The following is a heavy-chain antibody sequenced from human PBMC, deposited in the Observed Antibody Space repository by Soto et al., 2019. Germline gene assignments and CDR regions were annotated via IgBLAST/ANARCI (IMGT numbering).Heavy chain of an antibody. Sequence: QVHLVQSGAEVKKPGSSVKVSCKASGGTFSSYAISWVRQAPGPGLEWMGGFIPIFGTTNSAQKFQGRVTITADESTSTAYMELISLRSEYTAVYYCTRDRGRRYNDGSGYESSAYWGQGTLVTVSS. D-gene: IGHD3-22*01. V-gene: IGHV1-69*01. CDR2: FIPIFGTT. CDR1: GGTFSSYA. CDR3: TRDRGRRYNDGSGYESSAY. J-gene: IGHJ4*02.